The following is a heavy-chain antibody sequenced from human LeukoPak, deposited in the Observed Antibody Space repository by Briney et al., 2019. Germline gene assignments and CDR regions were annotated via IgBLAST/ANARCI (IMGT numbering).Heavy chain of an antibody. V-gene: IGHV1-3*01. CDR2: INAGNGNT. CDR3: AREMRAFDY. CDR1: GDTFTTYV. J-gene: IGHJ4*02. Sequence: ASVKVSCKASGDTFTTYVMHWVRQAPGQRLEWMGWINAGNGNTKYSQKFQGRVTITRDTSTNTAYMELSRLRSDDTAVYYCAREMRAFDYWGQGTLVTVSS.